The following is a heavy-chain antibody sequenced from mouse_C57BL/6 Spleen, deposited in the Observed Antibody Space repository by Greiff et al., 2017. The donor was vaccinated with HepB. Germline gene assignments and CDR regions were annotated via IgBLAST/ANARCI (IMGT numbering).Heavy chain of an antibody. V-gene: IGHV1-39*01. J-gene: IGHJ4*01. Sequence: EVKLVESGPELVKPGASVKISCKASGYSFTDYNMNWVKQSNGKSLEWIGVINPNYGTTSYNQKFKGKATLTVDQSSSTAYMQLNSLTSEDSAVYYCASLLLSLAMDYWGQGTSVTVSS. CDR2: INPNYGTT. CDR1: GYSFTDYN. CDR3: ASLLLSLAMDY. D-gene: IGHD6-1*01.